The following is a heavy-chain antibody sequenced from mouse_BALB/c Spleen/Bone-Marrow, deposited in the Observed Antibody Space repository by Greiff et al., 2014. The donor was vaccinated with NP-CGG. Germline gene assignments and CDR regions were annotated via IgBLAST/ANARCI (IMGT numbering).Heavy chain of an antibody. Sequence: EVNLVESGGGLVKPGGSLKLSCAASGFTFSSYAMSWVRQTPEKRLEWVATITSGGTYTYYPDSVKGRFTISRDNAKNTLYLQMSSLRSEDTAMYYYARRRVYDYDWYFDVWGAGTTVTVSS. D-gene: IGHD2-4*01. V-gene: IGHV5-9-3*01. J-gene: IGHJ1*01. CDR1: GFTFSSYA. CDR3: ARRRVYDYDWYFDV. CDR2: ITSGGTYT.